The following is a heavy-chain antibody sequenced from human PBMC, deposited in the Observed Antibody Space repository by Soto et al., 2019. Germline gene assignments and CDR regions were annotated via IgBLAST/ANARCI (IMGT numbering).Heavy chain of an antibody. CDR2: MNPNSGNT. Sequence: ASVKVSCKASGYTFTSYDINWVRQATGQGLEWMGWMNPNSGNTGYAQKFQGRVTMTRDTSTSTVYMELSSLRSEDTAVYYCASGAVVPADSNDYWGQGTLVTVSS. CDR3: ASGAVVPADSNDY. J-gene: IGHJ4*02. V-gene: IGHV1-8*01. CDR1: GYTFTSYD. D-gene: IGHD2-2*01.